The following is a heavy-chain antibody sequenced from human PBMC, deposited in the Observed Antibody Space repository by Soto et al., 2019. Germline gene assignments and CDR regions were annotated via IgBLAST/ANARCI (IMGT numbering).Heavy chain of an antibody. J-gene: IGHJ4*02. CDR1: GGSISSGSYY. CDR2: IHSSGST. V-gene: IGHV4-39*01. CDR3: ARQRRDFDY. Sequence: PSETLSLTCTVSGGSISSGSYYWGWIRQPPGKGLEWIGNIHSSGSTNYNSSLKSRVTISVDTSKNQFSLNLSSVTAADTAVYYCARQRRDFDYWGQGSLVTVSS.